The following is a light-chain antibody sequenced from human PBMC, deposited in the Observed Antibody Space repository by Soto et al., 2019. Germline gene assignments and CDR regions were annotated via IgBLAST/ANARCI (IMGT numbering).Light chain of an antibody. CDR3: QQYGRSSRT. CDR2: GAS. CDR1: QSVSSNY. J-gene: IGKJ1*01. V-gene: IGKV3-20*01. Sequence: EIVLTQSPVTLSLSPGERATLCCRASQSVSSNYLAWYQQKPGQAPRLLIYGASSRATGIPDRFSGSGSGTDFSLTISRLEPDDFAVYYCQQYGRSSRTFGQGTKVDIK.